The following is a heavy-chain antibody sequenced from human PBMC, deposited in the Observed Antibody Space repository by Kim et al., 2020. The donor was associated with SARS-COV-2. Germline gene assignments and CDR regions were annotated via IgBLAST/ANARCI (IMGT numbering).Heavy chain of an antibody. CDR2: IYYSGST. V-gene: IGHV4-39*01. CDR3: ARLQGELLFETYYYYGMDV. J-gene: IGHJ6*02. Sequence: SETLSLTCTVSGGSISSSSYYWGWIRQPPGKGLEWIGSIYYSGSTYYNPSLKSRVTISVDTSKNQFSLKLSSVTAADTAVYYCARLQGELLFETYYYYGMDVWGQGTTVTVSS. D-gene: IGHD3-10*01. CDR1: GGSISSSSYY.